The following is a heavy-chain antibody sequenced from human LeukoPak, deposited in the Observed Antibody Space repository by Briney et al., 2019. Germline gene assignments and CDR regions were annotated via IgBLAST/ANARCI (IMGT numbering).Heavy chain of an antibody. J-gene: IGHJ6*02. D-gene: IGHD4-17*01. CDR2: IIPIFGTA. CDR3: ARDLQPPQSVTYESYGMDV. V-gene: IGHV1-69*13. Sequence: LGASVKVSCKASGGTFSSYAISWVRQAPGQGLEWVGGIIPIFGTANYAQKFQGRVTITADESTSTAYMKLSSLRSEDTAVYYCARDLQPPQSVTYESYGMDVWGQGTTVTVSS. CDR1: GGTFSSYA.